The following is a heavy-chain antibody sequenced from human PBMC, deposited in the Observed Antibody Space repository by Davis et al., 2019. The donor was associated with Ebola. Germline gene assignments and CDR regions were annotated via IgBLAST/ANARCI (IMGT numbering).Heavy chain of an antibody. CDR1: GYSFPSHD. J-gene: IGHJ5*02. CDR3: ARDAGADNSFDP. Sequence: AASVKVSCKASGYSFPSHDVSWVRQAPGQGLEWVAWIRPYNGNTHYTQKVQDRVTVTTDTSTSTAYMELRSLRSDDTAVYYCARDAGADNSFDPWGQGTLVTV. CDR2: IRPYNGNT. D-gene: IGHD1-1*01. V-gene: IGHV1-18*01.